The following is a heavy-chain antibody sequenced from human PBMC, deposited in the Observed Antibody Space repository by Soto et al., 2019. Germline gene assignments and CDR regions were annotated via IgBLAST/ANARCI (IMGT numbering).Heavy chain of an antibody. J-gene: IGHJ3*02. V-gene: IGHV1-46*01. CDR1: GYTFTSYY. CDR2: INPSGGST. CDR3: ARDIEGSYSSSHDAFDI. Sequence: ASVKVSCKASGYTFTSYYMHWVRQAPGQGLEWMGIINPSGGSTSYAQKFQGRVTMTRDTSTSTVYMELSSLRSEDTAVYYCARDIEGSYSSSHDAFDIWGQGTMVTVSS. D-gene: IGHD6-13*01.